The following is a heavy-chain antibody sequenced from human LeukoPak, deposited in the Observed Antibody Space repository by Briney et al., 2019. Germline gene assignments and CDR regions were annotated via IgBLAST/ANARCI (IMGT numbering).Heavy chain of an antibody. V-gene: IGHV3-74*01. CDR1: GFTFSSYA. D-gene: IGHD6-19*01. Sequence: PGRSLRLSCAASGFTFSSYAMHWVRQAPGKGLVWVSRINADGSSTSYADSVKGRFTISRDNAKNSVYLQMSSLKAEDTAVYYCTGDQSRNGWLDYWGQGTLVTVSS. CDR3: TGDQSRNGWLDY. CDR2: INADGSST. J-gene: IGHJ4*02.